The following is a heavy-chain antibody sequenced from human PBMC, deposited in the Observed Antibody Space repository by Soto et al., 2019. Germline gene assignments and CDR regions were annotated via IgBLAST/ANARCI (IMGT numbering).Heavy chain of an antibody. D-gene: IGHD5-12*01. CDR2: INSDGSST. CDR1: GFTFSSYW. J-gene: IGHJ4*02. CDR3: ARGRGYSGYGLN. Sequence: PGGSLRLSCAASGFTFSSYWMHWVRQAPGKGLVWVSRINSDGSSTSYADSVKGRFTISRDNAKNTLYLQMNSLRAEDTAVYYCARGRGYSGYGLNWGQGTLVTVSS. V-gene: IGHV3-74*01.